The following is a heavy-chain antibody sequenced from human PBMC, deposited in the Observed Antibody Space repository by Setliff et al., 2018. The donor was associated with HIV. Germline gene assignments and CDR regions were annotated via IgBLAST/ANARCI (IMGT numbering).Heavy chain of an antibody. D-gene: IGHD3-9*01. CDR2: ITDSGST. CDR3: ARGPPRCGEAISWYFDL. CDR1: GGSFSGYS. Sequence: PSETLSLTCAVYGGSFSGYSWSWIRQPPGKGLEWLGEITDSGSTNYTPSLKSRVAISLDTSMNHFSLRLSSVTAADAAVYYCARGPPRCGEAISWYFDLWGRGTLVTVSS. V-gene: IGHV4-34*01. J-gene: IGHJ2*01.